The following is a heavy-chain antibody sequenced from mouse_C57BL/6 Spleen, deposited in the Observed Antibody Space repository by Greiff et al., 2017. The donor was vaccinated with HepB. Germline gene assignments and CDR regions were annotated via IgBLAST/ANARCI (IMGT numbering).Heavy chain of an antibody. D-gene: IGHD1-1*01. CDR1: GYAFSSSW. CDR2: IYPGDGDT. Sequence: QVQLQQSGPELVKPGASVKISCKASGYAFSSSWMNWVKQRPGKGLEWIGRIYPGDGDTNYNGKFKGKATLTADKSSSTAYMQLSSLTSEDSAVYFCARSGIYYYGSSSAWFAYWGQGTLVTVSA. V-gene: IGHV1-82*01. CDR3: ARSGIYYYGSSSAWFAY. J-gene: IGHJ3*01.